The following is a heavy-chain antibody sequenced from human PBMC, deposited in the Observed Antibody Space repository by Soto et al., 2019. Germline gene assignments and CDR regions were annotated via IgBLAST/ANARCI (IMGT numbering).Heavy chain of an antibody. J-gene: IGHJ6*02. CDR3: ANMPDRYCTNGVCYTGLPYYYYGMDV. D-gene: IGHD2-8*01. CDR1: GFTFSSYA. V-gene: IGHV3-23*01. CDR2: ISGSGGST. Sequence: GGSLRLSCAASGFTFSSYAMSWVRQAPGKGLEWVSAISGSGGSTYYADSVKGRFTISRDNSKNTLYLQMNSLRAEDTAVYYCANMPDRYCTNGVCYTGLPYYYYGMDVWGQGTTVTVSS.